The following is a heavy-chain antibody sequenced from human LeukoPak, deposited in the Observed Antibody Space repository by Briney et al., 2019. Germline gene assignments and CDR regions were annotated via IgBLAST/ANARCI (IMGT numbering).Heavy chain of an antibody. CDR3: AKVGDGAGGSCCGSCVYYYYGMDV. CDR1: GFTFSSYG. J-gene: IGHJ6*02. V-gene: IGHV3-30*18. CDR2: ISYDGSNK. Sequence: PGGSLRLSCAASGFTFSSYGMHWVRQAPGKGLEWVAVISYDGSNKYYADSVKGRFTISRDNSKNTLYLQMNSLRAEDTAVYYCAKVGDGAGGSCCGSCVYYYYGMDVWGQGTTVTVSS. D-gene: IGHD2-15*01.